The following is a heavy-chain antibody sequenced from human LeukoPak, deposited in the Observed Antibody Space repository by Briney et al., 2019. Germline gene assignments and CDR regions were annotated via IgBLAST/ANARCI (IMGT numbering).Heavy chain of an antibody. CDR3: ARASRADFWSGKY. D-gene: IGHD3-3*01. Sequence: GGSLRLSCAASGFTFSSYWMHWVRQAPGKGLVWVSRINSDGSSTSYADSVKGRFTISRDNAKNTLYLQMNSPRAEDTAVYYCARASRADFWSGKYWGQGTLVTVSS. CDR2: INSDGSST. CDR1: GFTFSSYW. V-gene: IGHV3-74*01. J-gene: IGHJ4*02.